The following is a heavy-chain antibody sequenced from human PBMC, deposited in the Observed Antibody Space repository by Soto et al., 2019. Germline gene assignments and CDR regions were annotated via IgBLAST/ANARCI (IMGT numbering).Heavy chain of an antibody. CDR1: GYTFTSYA. V-gene: IGHV1-3*01. D-gene: IGHD5-18*01. J-gene: IGHJ5*02. CDR2: INAGNGNT. CDR3: AREGYSYGYAGWFDP. Sequence: GASVKVSCKASGYTFTSYAMHWVRQAPGQRLEWMGWINAGNGNTKYSQKFQGRVTITRDTSASTAYMELSSLRSEDTAVYYCAREGYSYGYAGWFDPWGQGTLVTVSS.